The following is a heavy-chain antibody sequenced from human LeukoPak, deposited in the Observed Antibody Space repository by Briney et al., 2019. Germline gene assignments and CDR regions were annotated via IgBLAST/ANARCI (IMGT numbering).Heavy chain of an antibody. CDR2: ISGDGGST. CDR3: AKDIRYYDSSGYYYGGAFDI. CDR1: GFTFDDYA. J-gene: IGHJ3*02. D-gene: IGHD3-22*01. V-gene: IGHV3-43*02. Sequence: GGSLRLSCAASGFTFDDYAMHWVRQAPGKGLEWVSLISGDGGSTYYADSVKGRFTISRDNSKNSLYLQMNSLRTEDTALYYCAKDIRYYDSSGYYYGGAFDIWGQGTMVTVSS.